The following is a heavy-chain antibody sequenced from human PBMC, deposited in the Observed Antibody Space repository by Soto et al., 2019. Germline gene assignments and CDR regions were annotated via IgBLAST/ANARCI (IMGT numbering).Heavy chain of an antibody. D-gene: IGHD3-3*01. CDR2: IKSKTDGGTT. V-gene: IGHV3-15*07. Sequence: GGSLRLSCAASGFTFSNAWMNWVRQAPGKGLEWVGRIKSKTDGGTTDYAAPVKGRFTISRDDSKNTLYLQMNSLKTEDTAVYYCTTGSPLRFLEWLPNKYYYYYGMDVWGQGTTVTVSS. CDR1: GFTFSNAW. J-gene: IGHJ6*02. CDR3: TTGSPLRFLEWLPNKYYYYYGMDV.